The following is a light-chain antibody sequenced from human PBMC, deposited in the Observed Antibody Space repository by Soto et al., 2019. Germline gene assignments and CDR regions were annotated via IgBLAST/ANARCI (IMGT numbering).Light chain of an antibody. CDR2: DNN. CDR1: SSNIGAGYH. V-gene: IGLV1-40*01. CDR3: LSYDSSLSAYV. J-gene: IGLJ1*01. Sequence: QSAPTQPPSVSGAPGQRVTISCTGGSSNIGAGYHVHWYQQLPRTAPKLLIFDNNNRPSGVPDRFSGSKSGTSASMAITGLQAEDEADYYCLSYDSSLSAYVFGTGTKVTVL.